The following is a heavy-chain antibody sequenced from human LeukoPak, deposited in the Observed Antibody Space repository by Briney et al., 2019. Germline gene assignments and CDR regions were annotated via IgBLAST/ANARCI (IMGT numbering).Heavy chain of an antibody. Sequence: SETLSLTCTVSGGSISSYYWSWIRQPPGKGLEWIGYIYYSGSTNYNPSLKSRVTLSVDTSKNQFSLKLNSVTAADTAVYYCARGAAVAGFDDWGQGTLVTVSS. CDR1: GGSISSYY. D-gene: IGHD6-19*01. J-gene: IGHJ4*02. CDR2: IYYSGST. V-gene: IGHV4-59*01. CDR3: ARGAAVAGFDD.